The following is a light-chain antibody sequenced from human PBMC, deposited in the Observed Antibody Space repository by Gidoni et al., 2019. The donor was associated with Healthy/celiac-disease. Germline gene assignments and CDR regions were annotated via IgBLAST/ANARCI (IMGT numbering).Light chain of an antibody. V-gene: IGLV3-21*02. CDR3: QVWDSSSDHV. J-gene: IGLJ1*01. CDR2: DDS. CDR1: NIGSKS. Sequence: SYVLTQAPAVSVAPGQTARITCGGNNIGSKSVHWYQQKPGQATGLVVYDDSDRPSGTPERFSGSNSGNTATLTISIVEAGDEADYYCQVWDSSSDHVFGTGTKVTVL.